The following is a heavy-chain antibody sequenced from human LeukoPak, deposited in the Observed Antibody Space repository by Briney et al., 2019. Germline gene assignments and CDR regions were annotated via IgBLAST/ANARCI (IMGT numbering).Heavy chain of an antibody. CDR1: GYTFTGYY. Sequence: ASVKVSCKASGYTFTGYYMHWVRQAPGQGLEWMGWINPNSGGTNYAQKFQGRVTMTRDTSIGTAYMELSRLRSDDTAVYYCARVGLPIAAADYNWFDPWGQGTLVTVSS. J-gene: IGHJ5*02. CDR3: ARVGLPIAAADYNWFDP. CDR2: INPNSGGT. V-gene: IGHV1-2*02. D-gene: IGHD6-13*01.